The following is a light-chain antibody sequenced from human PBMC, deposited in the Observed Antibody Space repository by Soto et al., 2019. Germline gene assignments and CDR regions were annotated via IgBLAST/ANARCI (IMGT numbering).Light chain of an antibody. CDR1: QSLNNW. J-gene: IGKJ1*01. CDR2: KAS. V-gene: IGKV1-5*03. Sequence: DIQMTQSPSTLSASVGDSVTITCRASQSLNNWLAWYQQKPGKAPKLFIFKASTLGSGVPSRFSGSGSGTEFTLIISSLQPDDFATYFCQQYESFPRTFGQGTKVEIK. CDR3: QQYESFPRT.